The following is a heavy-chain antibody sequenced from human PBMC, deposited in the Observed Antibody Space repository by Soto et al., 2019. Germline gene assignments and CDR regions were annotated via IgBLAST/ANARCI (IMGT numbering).Heavy chain of an antibody. D-gene: IGHD3-3*01. J-gene: IGHJ6*03. CDR3: ASLAYDFWSTNYYYMDV. CDR1: GGSISSYY. V-gene: IGHV4-59*01. Sequence: SETLSLTCTVSGGSISSYYWSWIRQPPGKGLEWIGYIYYSGCTNYNPSLKSRVTISVDTSKNQFSLKLSSVTAADTAVYYCASLAYDFWSTNYYYMDVWGKGTKVTVSS. CDR2: IYYSGCT.